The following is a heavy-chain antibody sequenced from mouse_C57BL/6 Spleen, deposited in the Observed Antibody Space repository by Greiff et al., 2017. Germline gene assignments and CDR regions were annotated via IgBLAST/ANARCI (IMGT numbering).Heavy chain of an antibody. J-gene: IGHJ2*01. CDR2: IYPGSGST. D-gene: IGHD2-2*01. CDR1: GYTFTSYW. CDR3: AREGVSTMVTRGPDY. Sequence: QVQLQQPGAELVKPGASVKMSCKASGYTFTSYWITWVKQRPGQGLEWIGDIYPGSGSTNYNEKFKSKATLTVDTSSSTAYMQLSSLTSEDSAVYYCAREGVSTMVTRGPDYWGQGTTLTVSS. V-gene: IGHV1-55*01.